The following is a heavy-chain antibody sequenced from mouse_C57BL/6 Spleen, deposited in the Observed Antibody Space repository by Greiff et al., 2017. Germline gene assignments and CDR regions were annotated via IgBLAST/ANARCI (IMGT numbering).Heavy chain of an antibody. J-gene: IGHJ4*01. CDR3: ASSDLYYAMDY. D-gene: IGHD3-1*01. CDR2: MYPGDGDT. V-gene: IGHV1-82*01. CDR1: GYAFSSSW. Sequence: VKLMESGPELVKPGASVKISCKASGYAFSSSWMNWVKQRPGKGLEWIGRMYPGDGDTNYNGKFKGKATLTADKSSSTAYMQLSSLTSEDSAVYFCASSDLYYAMDYWGQGTSVTVSS.